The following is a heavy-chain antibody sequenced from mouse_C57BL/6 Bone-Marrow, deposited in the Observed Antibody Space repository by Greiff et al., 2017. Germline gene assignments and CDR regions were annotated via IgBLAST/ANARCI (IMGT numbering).Heavy chain of an antibody. CDR2: INPNNGGT. CDR1: GYTFTDYN. Sequence: VQLQQSGPELVKPGASVKMSCKASGYTFTDYNMHWVKQSPGKSLEWIGYINPNNGGTSYNQKFKGKATLTVNQSSSTAYMELRSRTSEDSAVYYCARSGWVDYWGQGTTLTVSS. D-gene: IGHD1-3*01. V-gene: IGHV1-22*01. CDR3: ARSGWVDY. J-gene: IGHJ2*01.